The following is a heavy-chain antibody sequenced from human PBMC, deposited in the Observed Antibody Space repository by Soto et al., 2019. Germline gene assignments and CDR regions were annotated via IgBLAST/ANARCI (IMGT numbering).Heavy chain of an antibody. CDR1: GDSVSSNSAA. CDR3: AMGVSGSGFDL. Sequence: TLSLTCAISGDSVSSNSAAWNWIRSSPSRVLEWLGRTYYRSNWRHDYAVSVKSRITVNPDTSKNHFSLRLNSVTPDDTAVYSCAMGVSGSGFDLWGHGTLVTVSS. D-gene: IGHD2-15*01. V-gene: IGHV6-1*01. J-gene: IGHJ4*01. CDR2: TYYRSNWRH.